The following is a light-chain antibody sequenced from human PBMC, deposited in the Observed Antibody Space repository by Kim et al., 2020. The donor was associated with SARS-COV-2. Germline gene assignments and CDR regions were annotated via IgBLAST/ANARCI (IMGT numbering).Light chain of an antibody. Sequence: PGEATPPSSRPVQNVVSNSLAWYQQKPGQAPGFLIYGASGRATGIPAKFSGSGSGTDFPLTITRLEPEDSAVYYCQQYNIEPRTFGQGTKVDIK. J-gene: IGKJ1*01. CDR3: QQYNIEPRT. V-gene: IGKV3-20*01. CDR2: GAS. CDR1: QNVVSNS.